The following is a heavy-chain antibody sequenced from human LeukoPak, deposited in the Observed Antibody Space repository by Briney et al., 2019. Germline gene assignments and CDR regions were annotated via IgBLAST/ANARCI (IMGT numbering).Heavy chain of an antibody. V-gene: IGHV1-2*02. CDR1: GYTFTSYY. CDR2: INPNSGGT. CDR3: ARVPLIVVVPAAPFDP. Sequence: GASVKVSCKASGYTFTSYYMHWVRQAPGQGLEWMGWINPNSGGTNYAQKFQGRVTMTRDTSISTAYMELSRLRSDDTAVYYCARVPLIVVVPAAPFDPWGQGTLVTVSS. J-gene: IGHJ5*02. D-gene: IGHD2-2*01.